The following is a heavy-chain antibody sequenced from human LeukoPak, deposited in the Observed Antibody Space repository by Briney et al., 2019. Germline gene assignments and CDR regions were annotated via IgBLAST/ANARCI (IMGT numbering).Heavy chain of an antibody. J-gene: IGHJ4*02. D-gene: IGHD2/OR15-2a*01. CDR3: ARLSPTLFLRTSRRKYYFDY. CDR2: ISAYNGNT. V-gene: IGHV1-18*01. CDR1: GYTFTSNG. Sequence: ASLKVSCKASGYTFTSNGISSVPHAPGQGLERMGWISAYNGNTNYAQKLQGRVTMTTDTSTSTAYMELRSLRSDDTAVYYCARLSPTLFLRTSRRKYYFDYWGQGTLVTVSS.